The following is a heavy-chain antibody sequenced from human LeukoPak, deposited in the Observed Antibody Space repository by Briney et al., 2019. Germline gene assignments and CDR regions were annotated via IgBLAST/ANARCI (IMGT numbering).Heavy chain of an antibody. V-gene: IGHV1-8*01. J-gene: IGHJ5*02. CDR1: GYTFTSYD. Sequence: ASVKVSCKASGYTFTSYDINWVRQATGQGLEWMGWMNPNSGNTGHAQKFQGRVTMTRNTSISTAYMELSSLRSEDMAVYYCARSGAANPPYNWFDPWGQGTLVTVSS. CDR2: MNPNSGNT. D-gene: IGHD4/OR15-4a*01. CDR3: ARSGAANPPYNWFDP.